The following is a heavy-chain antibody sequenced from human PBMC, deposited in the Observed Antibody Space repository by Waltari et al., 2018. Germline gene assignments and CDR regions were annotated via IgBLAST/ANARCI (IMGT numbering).Heavy chain of an antibody. CDR3: ARDRGWPTSFDF. V-gene: IGHV1-46*03. CDR1: GYAFSTYY. J-gene: IGHJ5*01. CDR2: INPSGGST. D-gene: IGHD2-15*01. Sequence: QVQMVQSGAEVKAPGAEVTLSCQASGYAFSTYYLHWLRQAPGQGLEWLGRINPSGGSTEFAPKFQDRVSMTADTSTSVIYLDLRGLTSDDTAVYFCARDRGWPTSFDFWGQGSLVTVSS.